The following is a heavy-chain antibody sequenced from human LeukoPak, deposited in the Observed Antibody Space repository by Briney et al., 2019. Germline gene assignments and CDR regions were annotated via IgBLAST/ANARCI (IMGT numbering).Heavy chain of an antibody. CDR2: INANSGGT. CDR3: ARGRLGTWFGELKA. D-gene: IGHD3-10*01. CDR1: GGTFSSYA. J-gene: IGHJ5*02. V-gene: IGHV1-2*02. Sequence: ASVKVSCKASGGTFSSYAISWVRQAPGQGLEWMGWINANSGGTKYAQKFQGRVTMTRDTSISTAYMELSSLRSDDTAVYYCARGRLGTWFGELKAWGQGTLVTVSS.